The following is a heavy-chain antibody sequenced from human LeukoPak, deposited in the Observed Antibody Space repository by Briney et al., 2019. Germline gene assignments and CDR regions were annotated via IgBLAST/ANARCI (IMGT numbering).Heavy chain of an antibody. Sequence: ASVKVSCKASGYTFVSYDINWVRQAAGQGPEWMGWMSPKSGNTGYAQKFQGRVTMTRDTSINTAYMELSGLISEDTAVYYCTRGPPNWGYDFWGQGTLVTVSS. V-gene: IGHV1-8*01. D-gene: IGHD7-27*01. J-gene: IGHJ4*02. CDR3: TRGPPNWGYDF. CDR2: MSPKSGNT. CDR1: GYTFVSYD.